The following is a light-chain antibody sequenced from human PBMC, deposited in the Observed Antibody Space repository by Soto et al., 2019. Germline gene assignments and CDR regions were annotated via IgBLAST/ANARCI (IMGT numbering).Light chain of an antibody. J-gene: IGLJ1*01. V-gene: IGLV2-14*01. CDR3: SSYTISSTYV. CDR1: SSDVGGYNY. Sequence: QSVLTQPASVSGSPGQSIAISCTGTSSDVGGYNYVSWYQQHPGKAPKLLIIDVSNRPSGVSSRFSGSKSGNTASLTISGLQAEDEADYYCSSYTISSTYVFGTGTKVTVL. CDR2: DVS.